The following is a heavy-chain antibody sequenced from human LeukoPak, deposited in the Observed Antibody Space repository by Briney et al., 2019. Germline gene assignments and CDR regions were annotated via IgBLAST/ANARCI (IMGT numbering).Heavy chain of an antibody. CDR1: GFTFSSYE. J-gene: IGHJ4*02. D-gene: IGHD1-7*01. Sequence: GGSLRLSCAASGFTFSSYEMNWVRQAPGKGLEWVSAISGSGGSTYYADSVKGRFTISRDNSKNTLYLQMNSLRVEDTAVYYCAKEGKTRNWNYFQAKPVYWGQGTLVTVSS. V-gene: IGHV3-23*01. CDR2: ISGSGGST. CDR3: AKEGKTRNWNYFQAKPVY.